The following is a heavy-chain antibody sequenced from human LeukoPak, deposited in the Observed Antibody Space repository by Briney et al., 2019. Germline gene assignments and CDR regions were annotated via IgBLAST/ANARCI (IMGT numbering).Heavy chain of an antibody. Sequence: PSEILSLTWTVAGGSISSYYWSWIRQPPGKGLEWIGDIYYSGSTNYNPSLKSRVTISVDTSKNHFSLKLSSVTAADTAVYYWARVSREVGATSYWFDPWGQGTLVTVSS. D-gene: IGHD1-26*01. V-gene: IGHV4-59*01. CDR3: ARVSREVGATSYWFDP. CDR2: IYYSGST. CDR1: GGSISSYY. J-gene: IGHJ5*02.